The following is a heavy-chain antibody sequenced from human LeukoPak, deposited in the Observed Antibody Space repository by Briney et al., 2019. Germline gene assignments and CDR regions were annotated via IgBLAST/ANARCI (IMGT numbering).Heavy chain of an antibody. J-gene: IGHJ4*02. CDR3: AIYSGYDEDY. D-gene: IGHD5-12*01. CDR1: GGTFSSYA. Sequence: ASVKVSCKASGGTFSSYAISWVRQAPGQGLEWMGGTIPIFGTANYAQKFQGRVTITTDESTSTAYMELSSLRAEDTAVYYCAIYSGYDEDYWGQGTLVTVSS. CDR2: TIPIFGTA. V-gene: IGHV1-69*05.